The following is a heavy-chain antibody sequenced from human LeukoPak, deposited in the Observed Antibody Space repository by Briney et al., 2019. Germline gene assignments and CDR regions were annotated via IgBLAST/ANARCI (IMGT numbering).Heavy chain of an antibody. D-gene: IGHD4-11*01. CDR1: GGSISSYY. Sequence: SETLSLTCTVSGGSISSYYWSWIRQPPGKGLEWIGYIYYSGSTNYNPSLKSRVTISVDTSKNQFSLKLSSVTAADTAVYYCARRGGQYDYSIDYWGQGTLVTVSS. CDR2: IYYSGST. J-gene: IGHJ4*02. V-gene: IGHV4-59*08. CDR3: ARRGGQYDYSIDY.